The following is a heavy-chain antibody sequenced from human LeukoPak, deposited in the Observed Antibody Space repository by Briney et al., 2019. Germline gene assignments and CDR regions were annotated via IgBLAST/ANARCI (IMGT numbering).Heavy chain of an antibody. J-gene: IGHJ4*02. Sequence: GGSLRLSCAASGFTFSDYYMSWIRQAPGKGLQWVSYITNSGSTIYYADSGKGRFTISRDNAKKSLYLQMNNLRAEDTAVYYCARGSRYYYGSGSYPFDYWGQGTLVTVSS. CDR1: GFTFSDYY. D-gene: IGHD3-10*01. V-gene: IGHV3-11*01. CDR3: ARGSRYYYGSGSYPFDY. CDR2: ITNSGSTI.